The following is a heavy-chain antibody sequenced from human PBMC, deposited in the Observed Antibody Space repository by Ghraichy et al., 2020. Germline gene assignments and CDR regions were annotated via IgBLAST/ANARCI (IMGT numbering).Heavy chain of an antibody. D-gene: IGHD1-26*01. Sequence: SETLSLTCTVSGGSVSSGSYYWSWIRQPPGKGLEWIGYIYYSGSTNYNPSLKSRVTISVDTSKNQFSLKLSSVTAADTAVYYCARVVVGTTTGWFDPWGQGTLVTVSS. J-gene: IGHJ5*02. V-gene: IGHV4-61*01. CDR3: ARVVVGTTTGWFDP. CDR2: IYYSGST. CDR1: GGSVSSGSYY.